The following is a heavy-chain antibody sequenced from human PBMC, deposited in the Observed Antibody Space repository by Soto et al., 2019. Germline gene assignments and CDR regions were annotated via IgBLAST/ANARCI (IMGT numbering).Heavy chain of an antibody. V-gene: IGHV5-10-1*01. CDR1: GYTFSAFW. Sequence: GESLKISCQASGYTFSAFWITWVRQMPGKGLEWMATIDPRDSYSNYSLSFQGHVTISADKSIGSAYLHWSTLEGSDTAMYYCARPSAGFCTKTTCQQYFGMDVWGKGTTVTVSS. CDR3: ARPSAGFCTKTTCQQYFGMDV. J-gene: IGHJ6*04. D-gene: IGHD2-8*01. CDR2: IDPRDSYS.